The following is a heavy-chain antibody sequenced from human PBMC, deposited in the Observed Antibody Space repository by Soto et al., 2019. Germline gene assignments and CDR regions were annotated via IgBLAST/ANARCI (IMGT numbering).Heavy chain of an antibody. V-gene: IGHV3-48*01. D-gene: IGHD3-9*01. CDR2: ISSSSSTI. J-gene: IGHJ4*02. CDR3: AGSRRDGYNIWWYFDY. Sequence: GGSLRLSCAASGFTFSSYSMNWVRQAPGKGLEWVSYISSSSSTIYYADSVKGRFTISRDNAKNSLYLQMNSLRAEDTAVYYCAGSRRDGYNIWWYFDYWGQGTLVTVSS. CDR1: GFTFSSYS.